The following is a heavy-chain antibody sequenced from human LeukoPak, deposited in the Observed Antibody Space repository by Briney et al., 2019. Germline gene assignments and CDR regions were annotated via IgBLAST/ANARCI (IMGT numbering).Heavy chain of an antibody. D-gene: IGHD1-26*01. CDR3: ATDIELFMS. Sequence: GGSLRLSCAASGFTFRNFAMSWVRQAPGKGLEWVSGLSHGGTRTFYAASVKGRFTISRDDSNSTLFLQMDNLRVEDTATYYCATDIELFMSWGQGTLVIVSS. CDR2: LSHGGTRT. CDR1: GFTFRNFA. J-gene: IGHJ5*02. V-gene: IGHV3-23*01.